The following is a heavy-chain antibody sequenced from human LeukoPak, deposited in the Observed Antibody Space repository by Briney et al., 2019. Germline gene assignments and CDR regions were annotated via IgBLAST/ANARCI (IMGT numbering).Heavy chain of an antibody. CDR3: ARDLRHELPMRDY. Sequence: PGGSLRLSCAASGFTFSSYTMNWVRQAPGKVLKWVSSISSSSTYIFYADSVKGRFTISRDNAKNSLYLQMNSLRAEDTAVYYCARDLRHELPMRDYWGQGTLVTVSS. J-gene: IGHJ4*02. CDR2: ISSSSTYI. CDR1: GFTFSSYT. D-gene: IGHD3-10*01. V-gene: IGHV3-21*01.